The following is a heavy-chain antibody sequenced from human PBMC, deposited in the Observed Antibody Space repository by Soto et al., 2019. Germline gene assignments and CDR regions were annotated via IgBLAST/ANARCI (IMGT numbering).Heavy chain of an antibody. CDR3: ARAPVGLDTISYFDY. J-gene: IGHJ4*02. V-gene: IGHV4-30-4*01. CDR2: IYHIGST. CDR1: GRPVSSGGYY. Sequence: SETLSLTCTISGRPVSSGGYYWTWIRQFPGKGLEWIGYIYHIGSTYYRPSLESRMHMSLDATRNHYSLRLTSVTAADTAVYFCARAPVGLDTISYFDYWGQGKLVTVSS. D-gene: IGHD3-3*01.